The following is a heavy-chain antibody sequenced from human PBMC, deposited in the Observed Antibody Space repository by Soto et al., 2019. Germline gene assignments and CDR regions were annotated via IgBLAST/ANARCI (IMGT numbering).Heavy chain of an antibody. D-gene: IGHD4-4*01. CDR3: AKDVDYRNYVTSFDY. CDR1: GFTLSSYA. V-gene: IGHV3-23*01. J-gene: IGHJ4*02. Sequence: EVQLLESGGGLVQPGGSLRLSCAASGFTLSSYAMSWVRQAPGKGLEWVSAISGSGGSTDYADSVKGRFTISRDNSKNMLYRKMNSRRAEDTAVYYCAKDVDYRNYVTSFDYWGQGPLVTVSS. CDR2: ISGSGGST.